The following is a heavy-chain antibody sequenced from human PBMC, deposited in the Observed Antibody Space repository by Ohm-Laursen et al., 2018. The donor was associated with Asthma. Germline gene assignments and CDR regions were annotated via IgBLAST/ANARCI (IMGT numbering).Heavy chain of an antibody. CDR1: GGSISSSSYY. J-gene: IGHJ4*02. Sequence: SETLSLTCPVSGGSISSSSYYWGWIRQPPGKGLEWIGSIYYSGSTYYNPSLKSRVTISVDTSKNQFSLKLSSVTAADTAVYYCARGTLTMIEYWGQGTLVTVSS. V-gene: IGHV4-39*01. D-gene: IGHD3-22*01. CDR2: IYYSGST. CDR3: ARGTLTMIEY.